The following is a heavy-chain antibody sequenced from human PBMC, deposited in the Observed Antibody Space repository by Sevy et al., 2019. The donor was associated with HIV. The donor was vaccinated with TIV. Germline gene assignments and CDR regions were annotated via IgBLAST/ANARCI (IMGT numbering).Heavy chain of an antibody. CDR3: AKDDYGSGSYYMGSGAFDI. J-gene: IGHJ3*02. Sequence: GGSLRLSCAASGFTFSSYGMHWVRQAPGKGLEWVAVISYDGSNKYYADSVKGRFTISRDNSKNTLYLQMNSLSAEDTVVYYFAKDDYGSGSYYMGSGAFDIWRQGTMVTVSS. CDR2: ISYDGSNK. CDR1: GFTFSSYG. D-gene: IGHD3-10*01. V-gene: IGHV3-30*18.